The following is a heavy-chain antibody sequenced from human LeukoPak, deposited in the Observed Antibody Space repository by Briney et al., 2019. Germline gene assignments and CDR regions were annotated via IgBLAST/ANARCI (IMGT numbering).Heavy chain of an antibody. CDR1: GFTFSSYG. CDR3: ARAEGSGSHENWFDP. CDR2: IWYDGSNK. Sequence: GGSLRLSCAASGFTFSSYGMHWVRQAPGKGLEWVAVIWYDGSNKYYADSVKGRFTISRDNSKNTLYLQMNSLRAEDTAVYYCARAEGSGSHENWFDPWGQGTLVTVSS. V-gene: IGHV3-33*01. D-gene: IGHD3-10*01. J-gene: IGHJ5*02.